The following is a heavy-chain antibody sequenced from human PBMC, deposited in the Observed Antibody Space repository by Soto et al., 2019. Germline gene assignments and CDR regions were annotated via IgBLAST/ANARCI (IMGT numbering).Heavy chain of an antibody. D-gene: IGHD3-16*02. V-gene: IGHV4-59*01. CDR3: ARMSGLGEISPYFDY. J-gene: IGHJ4*02. Sequence: QVQLQESGPGLVKPSETLSITCSASGGSISDYQWNWIRQPPGKGLEWIGYNYYSGRTNYNPPLKSRLTISLDTATKHCALRLRSVTAADTAVYYCARMSGLGEISPYFDYWGQGALVTVSS. CDR1: GGSISDYQ. CDR2: NYYSGRT.